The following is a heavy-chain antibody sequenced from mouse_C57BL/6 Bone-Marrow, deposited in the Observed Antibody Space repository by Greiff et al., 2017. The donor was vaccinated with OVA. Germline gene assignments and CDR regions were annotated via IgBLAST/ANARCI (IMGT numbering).Heavy chain of an antibody. D-gene: IGHD1-1*01. V-gene: IGHV1-22*01. J-gene: IGHJ2*01. CDR1: GYTFTDYN. CDR2: INPNNGGT. CDR3: AITMVVATDYFDY. Sequence: VQLQQSGPELVKPGASVKMSCKASGYTFTDYNMHWVKQSHGKSLEWIGYINPNNGGTSYNQKFKGKATLTVNKSSSTAYMELRSLTSEDSAVYYCAITMVVATDYFDYWGQGTTLTVSS.